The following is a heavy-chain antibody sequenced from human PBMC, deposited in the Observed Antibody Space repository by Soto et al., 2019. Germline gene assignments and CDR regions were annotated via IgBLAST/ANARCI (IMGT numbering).Heavy chain of an antibody. D-gene: IGHD2-15*01. CDR1: DYTFTSYG. V-gene: IGHV1-18*01. Sequence: QVQLVQSGAEVKKPGASVKVSCKASDYTFTSYGISWVRQAPGQGLEWMGWISAYNGNTNYAQKLQGRVTMTTDTSTSTAYMELRSLRSDDTAVYYCARVPLNCSGGSCYYWYFDLWGRGTLVTVSS. CDR3: ARVPLNCSGGSCYYWYFDL. J-gene: IGHJ2*01. CDR2: ISAYNGNT.